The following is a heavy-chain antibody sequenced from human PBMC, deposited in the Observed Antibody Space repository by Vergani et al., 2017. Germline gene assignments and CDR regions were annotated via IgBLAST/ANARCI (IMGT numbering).Heavy chain of an antibody. J-gene: IGHJ4*02. V-gene: IGHV3-23*01. Sequence: EVQLLESGGDLVQPGGSLRLSCAASGFTFIMHAMSWVRQAPGKGLEWVSTLSASDRRTHYADSVKGRFTISRDNSKNTLFLHMNSLRPEDTAVYYCAKRSRAPFYCSSTSCPQPFYYWGQGTLVTVSA. CDR1: GFTFIMHA. CDR3: AKRSRAPFYCSSTSCPQPFYY. D-gene: IGHD2-2*01. CDR2: LSASDRRT.